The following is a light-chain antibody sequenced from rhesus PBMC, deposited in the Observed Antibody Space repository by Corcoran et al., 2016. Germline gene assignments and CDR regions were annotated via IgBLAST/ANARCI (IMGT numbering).Light chain of an antibody. V-gene: IGLV3-40*01. J-gene: IGLJ1*01. CDR2: GDS. CDR1: NIGRKS. CDR3: QVWDTSSDHYL. Sequence: SYKLTQPPSVSVSPGQTARTTCGGNNIGRKSVHWYHRKPAQAPILVISGDSERPSGIPERFSGSNSGNTATLTISGVEAGDEADYYCQVWDTSSDHYLFGGGTRLTVL.